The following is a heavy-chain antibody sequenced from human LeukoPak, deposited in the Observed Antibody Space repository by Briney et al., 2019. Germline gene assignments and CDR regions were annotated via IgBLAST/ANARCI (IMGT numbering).Heavy chain of an antibody. D-gene: IGHD5-18*01. CDR3: ARGAGFSFGY. J-gene: IGHJ4*02. CDR1: GGSISSSY. Sequence: SETLSLTCTVSGGSISSSYWSWIRQPAGEGLEWIGRVYSSGSTNYNPSLKSRVTMSVDTSENHFSLKLSSMTAADTAVYYCARGAGFSFGYWGQGTLITVSS. V-gene: IGHV4-4*07. CDR2: VYSSGST.